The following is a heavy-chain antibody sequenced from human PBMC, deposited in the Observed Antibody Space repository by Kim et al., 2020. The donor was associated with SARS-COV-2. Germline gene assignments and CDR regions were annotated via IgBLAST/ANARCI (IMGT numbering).Heavy chain of an antibody. D-gene: IGHD5-18*01. CDR3: ARVPSGGWIQLWEFDY. J-gene: IGHJ4*02. CDR2: ISAYNGNT. V-gene: IGHV1-18*01. Sequence: ASVKVSCKASGYTFTSYGISWVRQAPGQGLEWMGWISAYNGNTNYAQKLQGRVTMTTDTSTSTAYMELRSLRSDDTAVYYCARVPSGGWIQLWEFDYWGQGTLVTVSS. CDR1: GYTFTSYG.